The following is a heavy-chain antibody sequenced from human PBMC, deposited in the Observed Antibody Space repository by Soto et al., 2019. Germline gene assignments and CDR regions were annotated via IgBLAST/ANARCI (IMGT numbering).Heavy chain of an antibody. Sequence: SETLSLTCTVSGGSISSYYWSWIRQPPGKGLEWIGYIYYSGSTNYNPSLKSRVTISVDTSKNQFSLKLSSVTAADTAVYYCARTGWRITMVRGVITNWFDPWGQGTLVTVST. CDR3: ARTGWRITMVRGVITNWFDP. D-gene: IGHD3-10*01. J-gene: IGHJ5*02. CDR2: IYYSGST. V-gene: IGHV4-59*01. CDR1: GGSISSYY.